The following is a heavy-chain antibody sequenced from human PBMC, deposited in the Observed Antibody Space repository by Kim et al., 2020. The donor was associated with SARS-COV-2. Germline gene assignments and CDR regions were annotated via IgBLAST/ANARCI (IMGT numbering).Heavy chain of an antibody. D-gene: IGHD3-22*01. J-gene: IGHJ3*02. CDR2: INPSGGST. Sequence: ASVKVSCKASGYTFTSYYMHWVRQAPGQGLEWMGIINPSGGSTSYAQKFQGRVTMTRDTSTSTVYMELSSLRSEDTAVYYCARDQYYYDSSGLQGAFDIWGQGTMVTVSS. CDR3: ARDQYYYDSSGLQGAFDI. CDR1: GYTFTSYY. V-gene: IGHV1-46*01.